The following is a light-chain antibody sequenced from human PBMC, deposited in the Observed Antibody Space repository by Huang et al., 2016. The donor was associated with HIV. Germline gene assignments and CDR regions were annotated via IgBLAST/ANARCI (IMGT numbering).Light chain of an antibody. Sequence: VLTQSPGSLSLSPGDRVTVSCRASQNVDSAYLAWYQHKPGQSPRLLVYGASTRASGVPSRFSGSGSGRDFTLTISRLEPEDFGVYYCHQYGSSMATFGQGTKVDI. CDR2: GAS. V-gene: IGKV3-20*01. CDR1: QNVDSAY. CDR3: HQYGSSMAT. J-gene: IGKJ1*01.